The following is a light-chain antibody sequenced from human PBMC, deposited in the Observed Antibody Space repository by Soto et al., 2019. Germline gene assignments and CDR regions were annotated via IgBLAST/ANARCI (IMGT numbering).Light chain of an antibody. CDR3: ASWDDRLGAVI. CDR2: SNN. Sequence: QSVLTQPPSASGTPGQRVFISCSGSSSNIGGTNYAYWYQQLPGAAPKLLMHSNNLRPSGVPERISGSKSGTPASLAISGLRSEGEAVYYCASWDDRLGAVIFGGGTKVTVL. CDR1: SSNIGGTNY. V-gene: IGLV1-47*02. J-gene: IGLJ2*01.